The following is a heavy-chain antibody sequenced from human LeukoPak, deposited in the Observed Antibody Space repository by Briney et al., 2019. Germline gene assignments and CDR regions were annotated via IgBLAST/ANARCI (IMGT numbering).Heavy chain of an antibody. J-gene: IGHJ4*02. Sequence: GESLKISCKGSGYSFTSYWIGWVRQLPGKGLEGLVIIYPGDSDTRYSPSFQGQVTISADKSISTAYLQWSSLKASDTAMYYCARHMNRATIPEYWARGTLVPVS. CDR2: IYPGDSDT. CDR1: GYSFTSYW. CDR3: ARHMNRATIPEY. D-gene: IGHD5-12*01. V-gene: IGHV5-51*01.